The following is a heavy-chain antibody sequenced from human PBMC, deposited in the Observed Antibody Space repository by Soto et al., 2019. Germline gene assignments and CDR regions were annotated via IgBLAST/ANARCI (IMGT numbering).Heavy chain of an antibody. V-gene: IGHV3-30-3*01. CDR2: ISYDGSNK. D-gene: IGHD1-1*01. J-gene: IGHJ4*02. Sequence: QVQLVESGGGVVQPGRSLRLSCAASGFTFTTYAMNWVRQTPGKGLEWVAVISYDGSNKYYADSVKGRFTISRDNSKNTLYLQMNSLRAEDTAVYYCARDSLSTALMTGTPFDYWGQGIQVTVSS. CDR3: ARDSLSTALMTGTPFDY. CDR1: GFTFTTYA.